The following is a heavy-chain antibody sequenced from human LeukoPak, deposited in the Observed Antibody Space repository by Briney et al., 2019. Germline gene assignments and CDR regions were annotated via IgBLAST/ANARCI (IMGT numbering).Heavy chain of an antibody. CDR2: IYYSGST. CDR1: GASITSGGYY. J-gene: IGHJ5*02. CDR3: AREMDYYDSGGYYLQWFDP. D-gene: IGHD3-22*01. V-gene: IGHV4-31*03. Sequence: PPETLSLTCTVSGASITSGGYYWSWIRQHAGKGLEWIAYIYYSGSTSYNPSLKSRVTISLDTSRNQFSLKLSSVTAADTAVYYCAREMDYYDSGGYYLQWFDPWVQGTLVTVSS.